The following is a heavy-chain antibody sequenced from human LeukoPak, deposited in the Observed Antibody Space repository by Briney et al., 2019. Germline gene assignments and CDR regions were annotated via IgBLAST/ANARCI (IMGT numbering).Heavy chain of an antibody. CDR2: ISYDGSNK. J-gene: IGHJ4*02. V-gene: IGHV3-30*04. CDR1: GFTFSSYA. CDR3: ARADYDILTGYYGGLDY. Sequence: GRSLRLSCAASGFTFSSYAMHWVRQAPGTGLEWVAVISYDGSNKYYADSVKGRFTISRDNSKNTLYLQMNSLRAEDTAVYYCARADYDILTGYYGGLDYWGQGTLVTVSS. D-gene: IGHD3-9*01.